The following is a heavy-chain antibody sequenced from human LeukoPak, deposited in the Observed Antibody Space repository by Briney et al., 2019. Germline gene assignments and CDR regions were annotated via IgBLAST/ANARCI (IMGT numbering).Heavy chain of an antibody. CDR3: AKDRFGEYHPFDY. CDR1: GFSFSNYG. Sequence: PGGSLRLSCAASGFSFSNYGMHWVRQAPGKGLEWVAVISYDGSNKYYADSVKGRFTISRDNSKNTLHLQMNSLRPEDTAVYYCAKDRFGEYHPFDYWGQGTRVTVSS. D-gene: IGHD3-10*01. V-gene: IGHV3-30*18. J-gene: IGHJ4*02. CDR2: ISYDGSNK.